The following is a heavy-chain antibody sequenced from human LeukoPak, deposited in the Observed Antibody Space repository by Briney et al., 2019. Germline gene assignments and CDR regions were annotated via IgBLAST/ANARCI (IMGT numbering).Heavy chain of an antibody. J-gene: IGHJ5*02. CDR3: AREGATFGGIVAPHNRFDP. CDR2: INAESGDT. V-gene: IGHV1-2*02. CDR1: GYTFTGYY. D-gene: IGHD3-16*01. Sequence: ASVKVSCKASGYTFTGYYMHWVRQAPGQGLEWMGWINAESGDTNYAQKLQGRVTMTRDTSISTVYMALGSLRSDDTAVYFCAREGATFGGIVAPHNRFDPWGQGTLVTVSS.